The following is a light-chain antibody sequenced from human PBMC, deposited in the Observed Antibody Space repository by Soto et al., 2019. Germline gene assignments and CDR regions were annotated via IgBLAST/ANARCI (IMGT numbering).Light chain of an antibody. CDR2: ATS. CDR3: LQYGSSPLYT. Sequence: EIVLTQSPATLSLSPGETATLSCRTSQSVNSRFFAWYQQKPGQAPRLLIYATSNRATGIPDRFSGGGSGTDFTLTISTLEPEDFAVYYCLQYGSSPLYTFGQGTKLEMK. V-gene: IGKV3-20*01. CDR1: QSVNSRF. J-gene: IGKJ2*01.